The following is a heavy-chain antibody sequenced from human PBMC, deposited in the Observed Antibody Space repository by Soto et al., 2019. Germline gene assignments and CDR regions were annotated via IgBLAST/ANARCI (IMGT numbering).Heavy chain of an antibody. J-gene: IGHJ4*02. Sequence: QSQTLSLTCAISGDSVSSNSAAWNWIRQSPSRGLEWLGRTYYRSKWYNDYAVSVKSRITINPDTSKNQFSLQLNSVTPEDTAVYYCARATRRGSSSWYYFDYWGQGTLVTVSS. V-gene: IGHV6-1*01. CDR2: TYYRSKWYN. CDR1: GDSVSSNSAA. CDR3: ARATRRGSSSWYYFDY. D-gene: IGHD6-13*01.